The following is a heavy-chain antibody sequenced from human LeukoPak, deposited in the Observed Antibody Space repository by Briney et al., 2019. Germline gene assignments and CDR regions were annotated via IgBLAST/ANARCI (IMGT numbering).Heavy chain of an antibody. CDR1: GGTFSSYA. CDR3: ASYTIFGVVIRDY. CDR2: IIPIFGTA. J-gene: IGHJ4*02. V-gene: IGHV1-69*06. Sequence: ASVKVSCKASGGTFSSYAISWVRQAPGQGLEWMGGIIPIFGTANYAQKFQGRVTITADKSTSTAYMELSSLRSEDTAVYYCASYTIFGVVIRDYWGQGTLVTVSS. D-gene: IGHD3-3*01.